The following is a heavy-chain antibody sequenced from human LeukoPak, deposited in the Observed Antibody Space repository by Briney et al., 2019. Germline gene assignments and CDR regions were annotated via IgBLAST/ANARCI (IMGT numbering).Heavy chain of an antibody. D-gene: IGHD4-23*01. J-gene: IGHJ4*02. CDR3: ARQRNDVGGFYIDY. CDR2: IHNSGAT. Sequence: KPSETLSLTCTVSGGSISSYYWSWIRQSPGKGLNWIGDIHNSGATSYNPSLNSRVTISVDSSKNQFSLKLGSVTASDTAVYYCARQRNDVGGFYIDYWGQGTLVTISS. CDR1: GGSISSYY. V-gene: IGHV4-59*08.